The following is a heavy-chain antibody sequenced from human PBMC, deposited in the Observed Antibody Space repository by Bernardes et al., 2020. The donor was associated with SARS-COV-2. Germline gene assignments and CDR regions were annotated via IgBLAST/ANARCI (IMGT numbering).Heavy chain of an antibody. J-gene: IGHJ6*02. CDR2: IYSDGGT. CDR3: ARGTDV. V-gene: IGHV3-53*01. CDR1: GFTVSSNY. Sequence: GSLRLSCAASGFTVSSNYMSWVRQAPGKGLEWVSIIYSDGGTYYADSVKGRFTISRDTSKNTLHLQMKTLRAEDTAVYYCARGTDVWGQGTTVTVSS.